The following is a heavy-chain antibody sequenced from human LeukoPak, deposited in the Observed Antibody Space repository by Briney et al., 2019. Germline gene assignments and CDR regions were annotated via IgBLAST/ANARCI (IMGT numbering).Heavy chain of an antibody. D-gene: IGHD3-10*01. CDR2: IKQDGSEK. Sequence: PGGSLRLSCAASGFTFSSYWMSWVRQAPGKGLEWVANIKQDGSEKYYVDSVKGRFTISRDNAKNSLYLQMNSLRAEDTAVYYCARGGYYGRKGYFDYWGQGTLVTVSS. CDR1: GFTFSSYW. V-gene: IGHV3-7*01. J-gene: IGHJ4*02. CDR3: ARGGYYGRKGYFDY.